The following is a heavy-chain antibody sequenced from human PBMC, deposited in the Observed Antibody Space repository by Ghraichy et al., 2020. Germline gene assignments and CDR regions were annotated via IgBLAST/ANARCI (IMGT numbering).Heavy chain of an antibody. CDR3: ARVPRSYHRSGSVWFDP. CDR1: GYTFTSYA. CDR2: INAGNGNT. V-gene: IGHV1-3*01. Sequence: ASVKVSCKASGYTFTSYAMHWVRQAPGQRLEWMGWINAGNGNTKYSQKFQGRVTITRDTSASTAYMELSSLRSEDTAVYYCARVPRSYHRSGSVWFDPWGQGTLVTVSS. J-gene: IGHJ5*02. D-gene: IGHD2-15*01.